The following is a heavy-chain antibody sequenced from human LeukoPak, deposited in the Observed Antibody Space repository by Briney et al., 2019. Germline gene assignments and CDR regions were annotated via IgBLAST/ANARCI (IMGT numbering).Heavy chain of an antibody. CDR3: ARGGASSLPFNV. D-gene: IGHD3-16*01. J-gene: IGHJ3*01. Sequence: DWIAYVSYRAYTNYNPSLISPVPISIDTSNHPFSLKLSSVTAADTAVYYCARGGASSLPFNVWGQGTLVTVSS. CDR2: VSYRAYT. V-gene: IGHV4-61*03.